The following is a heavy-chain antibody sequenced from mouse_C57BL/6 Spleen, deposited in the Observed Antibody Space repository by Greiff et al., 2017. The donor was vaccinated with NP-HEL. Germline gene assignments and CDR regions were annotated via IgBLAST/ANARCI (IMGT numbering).Heavy chain of an antibody. D-gene: IGHD2-3*01. Sequence: VQLQQSGPELVKPGASVKLSCKASGYTFTSYDINWVKQRPGQGLEWIGWIYPRDGSTKYNEKFKGKATLTVDTSSSTAYMELHSLTSEDSAVYFGAIYDGYYGGVFFDYWGQGTTLTVSS. CDR1: GYTFTSYD. CDR2: IYPRDGST. V-gene: IGHV1-85*01. CDR3: AIYDGYYGGVFFDY. J-gene: IGHJ2*01.